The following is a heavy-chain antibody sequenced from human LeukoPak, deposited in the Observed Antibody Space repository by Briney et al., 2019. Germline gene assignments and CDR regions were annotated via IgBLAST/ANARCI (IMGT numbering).Heavy chain of an antibody. D-gene: IGHD3-22*01. V-gene: IGHV3-23*01. CDR2: ISGSDART. Sequence: GGSLRRSCSASGFTFSSNSMSGCRQDPGKGLEWVSAISGSDARTYYADSVKGRFTISRDNSKNTLYLQMSSLRAEDTAVYYCAKHLYYDSGAYHTLSSFDYWGQGTLVTVSS. CDR1: GFTFSSNS. CDR3: AKHLYYDSGAYHTLSSFDY. J-gene: IGHJ4*02.